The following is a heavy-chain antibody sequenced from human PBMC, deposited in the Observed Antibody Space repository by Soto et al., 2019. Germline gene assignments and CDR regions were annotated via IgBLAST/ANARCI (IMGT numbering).Heavy chain of an antibody. Sequence: PGGSLRLSCAASGFSFSSYAMGWVRQAPGKGLEWVSTISASGVSTYHADSVQGRFTVSRDNSKNTLYLQMNSLRVEDTAVYYCAKDSRLQPRTAGQQLATQAIDYWGQGTLVTVSS. CDR2: ISASGVST. CDR1: GFSFSSYA. V-gene: IGHV3-23*01. CDR3: AKDSRLQPRTAGQQLATQAIDY. D-gene: IGHD6-13*01. J-gene: IGHJ4*02.